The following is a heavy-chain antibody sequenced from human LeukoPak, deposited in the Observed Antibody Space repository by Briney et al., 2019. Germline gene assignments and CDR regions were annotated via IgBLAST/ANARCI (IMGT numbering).Heavy chain of an antibody. CDR3: APDLRGSAWSLDD. V-gene: IGHV3-23*01. CDR1: GFTFSNYA. D-gene: IGHD6-13*01. Sequence: PGGSLRLSCAASGFTFSNYAMGWVRQAPGKWLEWVSLISGSGGGTYFADSVKGRFTISRDNSKNTLYLQMDGLRAEDTSIYYCAPDLRGSAWSLDDWGQGTLVIVSS. J-gene: IGHJ4*02. CDR2: ISGSGGGT.